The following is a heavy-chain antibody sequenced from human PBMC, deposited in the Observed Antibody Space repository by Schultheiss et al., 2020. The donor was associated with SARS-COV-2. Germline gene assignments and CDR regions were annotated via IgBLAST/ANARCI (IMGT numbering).Heavy chain of an antibody. D-gene: IGHD2/OR15-2a*01. J-gene: IGHJ4*02. CDR3: ANSASNFDY. CDR2: ISGSGDRT. CDR1: GFTFSRNA. Sequence: GGSLRLSCAASGFTFSRNAMSWVCQAPGKGLEWVSSISGSGDRTNYADSVKGRFIITRDNSKNTLYLQMISLRVDDTATYYCANSASNFDYWGQGTLVTVSS. V-gene: IGHV3-23*01.